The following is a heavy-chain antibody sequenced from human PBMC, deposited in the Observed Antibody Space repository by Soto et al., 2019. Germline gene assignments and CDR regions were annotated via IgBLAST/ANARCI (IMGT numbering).Heavy chain of an antibody. V-gene: IGHV3-30*03. CDR3: ASGSFRSGYCSSTSCYTASAFDI. D-gene: IGHD2-2*01. Sequence: GGSLRLSCAASGFTFSSYGMHWVRQAPGKGLEWVAVISYDGSNKYYADSVKGRFTISRDNSKNTLYLQMNSLRAEDTAVYYCASGSFRSGYCSSTSCYTASAFDIWGQGTMVTVSS. CDR2: ISYDGSNK. J-gene: IGHJ3*02. CDR1: GFTFSSYG.